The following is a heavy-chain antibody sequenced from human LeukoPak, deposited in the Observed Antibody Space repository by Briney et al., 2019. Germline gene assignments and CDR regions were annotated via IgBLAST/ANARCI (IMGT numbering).Heavy chain of an antibody. V-gene: IGHV1-8*01. D-gene: IGHD3-10*01. CDR3: ARGLLRRRITMVRGVIHYYMDV. Sequence: GASVKVSCKASGYTFTSYDINWVRQATGQGLEWMGWMNPNSGNTGYAQKFQGRVTMTRNTSISTAYMELSSLRSEGTAVYYCARGLLRRRITMVRGVIHYYMDVWGKGTTVTVSS. CDR2: MNPNSGNT. CDR1: GYTFTSYD. J-gene: IGHJ6*03.